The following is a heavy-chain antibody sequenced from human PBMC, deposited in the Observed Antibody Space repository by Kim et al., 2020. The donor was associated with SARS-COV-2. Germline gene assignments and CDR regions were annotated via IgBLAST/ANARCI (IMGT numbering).Heavy chain of an antibody. Sequence: GGSLRLSCAASGFTFSSYAMHWVRQAPGKGLEWVAVISYDGSNKYYADSVKGRFTISRDNSKNTLYLQMNSLRAEDTAVYYCARVQAYYDFWSGYYTGSGSTRGGDVLGQESTVISSS. J-gene: IGHJ6*01. CDR1: GFTFSSYA. D-gene: IGHD3-3*01. V-gene: IGHV3-30-3*01. CDR3: ARVQAYYDFWSGYYTGSGSTRGGDV. CDR2: ISYDGSNK.